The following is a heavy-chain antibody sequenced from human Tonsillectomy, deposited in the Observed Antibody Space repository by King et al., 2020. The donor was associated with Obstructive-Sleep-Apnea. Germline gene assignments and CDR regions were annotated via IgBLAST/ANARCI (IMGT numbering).Heavy chain of an antibody. J-gene: IGHJ4*02. D-gene: IGHD2-2*01. CDR3: AREYCSRTSCYDGLDY. CDR1: RFTFSSYS. V-gene: IGHV3-48*04. CDR2: ISSSSSTI. Sequence: VQLVESGGGLVQPGGSLRLSCAASRFTFSSYSMNWVRQAPGKGLEWVSYISSSSSTIYYGDSVKGRFTISRDNAKNSLYLQLNSLRAEDTAVYYCAREYCSRTSCYDGLDYWGQGTLVTVSS.